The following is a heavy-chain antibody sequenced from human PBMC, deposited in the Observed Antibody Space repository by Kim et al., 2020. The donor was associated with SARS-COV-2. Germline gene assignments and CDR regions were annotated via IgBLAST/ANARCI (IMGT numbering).Heavy chain of an antibody. V-gene: IGHV1-46*01. D-gene: IGHD3-10*01. CDR3: ARAGLTMVRRRLITYPFDS. Sequence: GSVKVSCEASGYTFTSYYLHWVRQAPGQGLEWMGMINPSGGSTSYGQQFRGRVSMTRDTSTSTLYMVLSSLRSEDTAAYYCARAGLTMVRRRLITYPFDSWGQGTLVTVSS. CDR1: GYTFTSYY. J-gene: IGHJ4*02. CDR2: INPSGGST.